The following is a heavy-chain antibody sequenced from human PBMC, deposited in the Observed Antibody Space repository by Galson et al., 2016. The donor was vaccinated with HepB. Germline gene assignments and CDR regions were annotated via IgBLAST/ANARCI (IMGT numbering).Heavy chain of an antibody. D-gene: IGHD2/OR15-2a*01. V-gene: IGHV1-18*01. CDR3: ARVLNIGSGLDY. J-gene: IGHJ4*02. Sequence: LQGRVTMTTDTSTRTAYLELRSLRSDDTAMYYCARVLNIGSGLDYWGQGTLVTVSS.